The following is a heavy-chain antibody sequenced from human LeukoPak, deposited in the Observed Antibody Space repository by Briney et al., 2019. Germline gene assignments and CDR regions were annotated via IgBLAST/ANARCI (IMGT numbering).Heavy chain of an antibody. D-gene: IGHD3-22*01. J-gene: IGHJ4*02. Sequence: PSETLSLTCAVYGGSFSGYYWSWIRQPPGKGLEWIGEINHSGSTNYNPSLKSRVTISVDTSKSQFSLKLSSVTAADTAVYYCARGQDSSGYYYDFDYWGQGTLVTVSS. CDR1: GGSFSGYY. CDR3: ARGQDSSGYYYDFDY. V-gene: IGHV4-34*01. CDR2: INHSGST.